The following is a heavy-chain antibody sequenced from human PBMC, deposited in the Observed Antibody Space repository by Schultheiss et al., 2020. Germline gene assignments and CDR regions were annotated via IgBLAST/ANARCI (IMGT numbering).Heavy chain of an antibody. CDR2: ISSSGSTI. J-gene: IGHJ3*02. Sequence: GGSLRLSCAASGFTFSSYKMNWVRQAPGKGLEWVSYISSSGSTIYYADSVKGRFTISRDNAKNSLYLQMNSLRAEDTAVYYCARGSGQQLTIGAFDIWGQGTMVTVSS. V-gene: IGHV3-48*03. D-gene: IGHD6-13*01. CDR3: ARGSGQQLTIGAFDI. CDR1: GFTFSSYK.